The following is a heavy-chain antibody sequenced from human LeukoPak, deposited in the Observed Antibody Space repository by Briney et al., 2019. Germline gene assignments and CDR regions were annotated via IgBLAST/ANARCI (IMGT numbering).Heavy chain of an antibody. Sequence: GGSLRLSCAASGFTFDDYAMHWVRQAPGKGLEWVSGISWNSGSIAYADSVKGRVTISRDNAKISLYLQMNSLRAEYTAFYYCAKSVYYYYYGMDVWGQGTTVTVSS. CDR2: ISWNSGSI. CDR1: GFTFDDYA. CDR3: AKSVYYYYYGMDV. J-gene: IGHJ6*02. V-gene: IGHV3-9*01.